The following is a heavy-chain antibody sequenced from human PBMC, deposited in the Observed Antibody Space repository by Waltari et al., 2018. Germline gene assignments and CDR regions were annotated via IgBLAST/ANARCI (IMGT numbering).Heavy chain of an antibody. CDR2: ISGSGGST. J-gene: IGHJ3*02. V-gene: IGHV3-23*04. CDR3: AKDKLSGSGYYYDAFDI. CDR1: GFTFSSYA. D-gene: IGHD3-22*01. Sequence: EVQLVESGGGLVQPGGSLRLSCAASGFTFSSYAMSWVRQAPGKGLEWVSAISGSGGSTYYADSVKGRFTISRDNSKNTLYLQMNSLRAEDTAVYYCAKDKLSGSGYYYDAFDIWGQGIMVTVSS.